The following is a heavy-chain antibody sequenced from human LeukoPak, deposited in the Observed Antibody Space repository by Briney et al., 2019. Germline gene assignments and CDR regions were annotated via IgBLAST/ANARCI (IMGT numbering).Heavy chain of an antibody. D-gene: IGHD4-23*01. Sequence: GGSLRLSCAASGFTFSSYGMHWVRQAPGKGLEWVAVISYDGSNKYYADSVKGRFTISRDNSKNTLYLQMNSLRAEDTAVYYCASHTSVHEAYGGNSPPVYWGLGTLVTVSS. CDR3: ASHTSVHEAYGGNSPPVY. J-gene: IGHJ4*02. CDR2: ISYDGSNK. CDR1: GFTFSSYG. V-gene: IGHV3-30*03.